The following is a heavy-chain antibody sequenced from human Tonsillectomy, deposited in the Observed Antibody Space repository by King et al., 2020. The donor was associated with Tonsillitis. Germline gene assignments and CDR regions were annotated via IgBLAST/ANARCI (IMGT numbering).Heavy chain of an antibody. J-gene: IGHJ6*03. V-gene: IGHV1-69*01. Sequence: VQLVESGAEVKKPGSSVTVSCKASGGTFSNYAISWVRQAPGHGLEWMGGFTPVLGTVTNAQKFQGRVTITADESTSTVYMELSSLRSEDTAVYYWASYDFWSGYSTRNYYHYYMDV. CDR3: ASYDFWSGYSTRNYYHYYMDV. D-gene: IGHD3-3*01. CDR1: GGTFSNYA. CDR2: FTPVLGTV.